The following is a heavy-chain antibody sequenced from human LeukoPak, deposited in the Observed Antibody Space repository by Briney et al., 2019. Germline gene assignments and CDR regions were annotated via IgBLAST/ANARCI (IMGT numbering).Heavy chain of an antibody. CDR2: IGGDGIA. V-gene: IGHV3-69-1*01. D-gene: IGHD3-16*01. CDR3: AKDRANWAIDD. Sequence: GESLRLSCVASGFTFSDHPMNWVRQAPGKGLEWISYIGGDGIAFYADSVKGRFTASKDDARKSMYLQMNSLRVEDTAVYYCAKDRANWAIDDWGQGTQVTVSS. J-gene: IGHJ4*02. CDR1: GFTFSDHP.